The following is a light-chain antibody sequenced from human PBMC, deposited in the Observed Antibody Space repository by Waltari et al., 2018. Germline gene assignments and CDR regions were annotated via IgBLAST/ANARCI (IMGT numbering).Light chain of an antibody. Sequence: QSALTHPASVSGSPAQSGTISCTRDVGNYHLVSWYQQRPGTAPKTKIYGATKRPSGVSDRFSGSKSVNTASLTISGLQAEDEADYYCCTFTSSGTWVFGGGTKLTVL. J-gene: IGLJ2*01. CDR3: CTFTSSGTWV. CDR2: GAT. V-gene: IGLV2-23*01. CDR1: RDVGNYHL.